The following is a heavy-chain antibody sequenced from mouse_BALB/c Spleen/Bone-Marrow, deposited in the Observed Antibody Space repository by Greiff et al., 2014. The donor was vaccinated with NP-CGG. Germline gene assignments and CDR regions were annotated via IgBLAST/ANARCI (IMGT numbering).Heavy chain of an antibody. Sequence: EVQGVESGGGLVQPGGSMKLSCVASGFTFSNYWMTWVRQSPEKGLEWVAEIRLKSNNYATHYAESVRGRFTISRDDSKSSVCLQMNNLRGEDSGIYYCTRVLRLFDYWGQGTTLTVSS. CDR3: TRVLRLFDY. CDR2: IRLKSNNYAT. V-gene: IGHV6-6*02. CDR1: GFTFSNYW. J-gene: IGHJ2*01. D-gene: IGHD1-1*01.